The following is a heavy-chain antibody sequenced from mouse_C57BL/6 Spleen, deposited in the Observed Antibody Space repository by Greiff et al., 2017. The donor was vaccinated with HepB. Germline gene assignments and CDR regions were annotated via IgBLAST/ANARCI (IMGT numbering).Heavy chain of an antibody. V-gene: IGHV1-15*01. J-gene: IGHJ2*01. Sequence: QVHVKQSGAELVRPGASVTLSCKASGYTFTDYEMHWVKQTPVHGLEWIGAIDPETGGTAYNQKFKGKAILTADKSSSTAYMELRSLTSEDSAVYYCTRFDDYDRKGYFDYWGQGTTLTVSS. CDR2: IDPETGGT. CDR3: TRFDDYDRKGYFDY. D-gene: IGHD2-4*01. CDR1: GYTFTDYE.